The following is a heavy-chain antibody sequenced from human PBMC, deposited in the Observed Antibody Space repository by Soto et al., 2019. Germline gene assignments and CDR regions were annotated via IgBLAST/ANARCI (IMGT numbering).Heavy chain of an antibody. CDR3: ARDSGIQLWPYYFDY. Sequence: SETLSLTCTVSGGSISSYYWSWIRQPPGKGLEWIGYIYYSGSTNYNPSLKSRVTISVDTSKNQFSLKLSSVTAADTAVYYCARDSGIQLWPYYFDYWGQGTLVTVSS. V-gene: IGHV4-59*01. J-gene: IGHJ4*02. CDR1: GGSISSYY. D-gene: IGHD5-18*01. CDR2: IYYSGST.